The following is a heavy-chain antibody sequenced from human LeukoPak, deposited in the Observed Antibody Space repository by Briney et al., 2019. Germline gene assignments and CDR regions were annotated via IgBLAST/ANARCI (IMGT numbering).Heavy chain of an antibody. CDR2: IYYSGST. D-gene: IGHD4-23*01. J-gene: IGHJ4*02. Sequence: KASGTLSLTCTVSGGSISSYYWSWIRQPPGMGLEWIGYIYYSGSTNYNPSLKSRVTISVDTSKNQFSLKLSSVTAADTAVYYCARRSSYGGVDYWGQGTLVTVSS. CDR1: GGSISSYY. V-gene: IGHV4-59*08. CDR3: ARRSSYGGVDY.